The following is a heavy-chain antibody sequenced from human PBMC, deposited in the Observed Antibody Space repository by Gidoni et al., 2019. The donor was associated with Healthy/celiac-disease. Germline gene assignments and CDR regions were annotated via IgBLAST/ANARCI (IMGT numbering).Heavy chain of an antibody. V-gene: IGHV4-31*03. D-gene: IGHD2-15*01. J-gene: IGHJ5*02. CDR3: ARGYCSGGSCYWFDP. CDR2: IYYSGST. CDR1: GGSIISGGYY. Sequence: QVQLQESGPGLVKPSQTLSLTCTVSGGSIISGGYYWSWIRQHPGKGLEWIGYIYYSGSTYYNPSLKSRVTISVDTSKNQFSLKLSSVTAADTAVYYCARGYCSGGSCYWFDPWGQGTLVTVSS.